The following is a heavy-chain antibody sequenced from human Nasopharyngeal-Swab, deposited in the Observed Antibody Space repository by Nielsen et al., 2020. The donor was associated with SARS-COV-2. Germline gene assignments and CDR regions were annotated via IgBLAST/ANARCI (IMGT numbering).Heavy chain of an antibody. V-gene: IGHV4-59*01. CDR3: ARENWQLANVFDI. CDR2: MYDNEYT. CDR1: GASMSGYS. Sequence: SETLSLTCTVSGASMSGYSWSWIRQPAGKGLEWIAFMYDNEYTNYNPSLRGRATISLDTSKNQFSLKVTSVTAADTAVYYCARENWQLANVFDIWGQGTMVTVSS. J-gene: IGHJ3*02. D-gene: IGHD6-19*01.